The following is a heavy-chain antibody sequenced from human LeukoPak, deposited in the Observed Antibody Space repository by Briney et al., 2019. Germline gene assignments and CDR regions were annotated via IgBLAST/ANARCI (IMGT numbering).Heavy chain of an antibody. CDR3: ARILTSFTVPDY. J-gene: IGHJ4*02. CDR2: IFSDDRT. Sequence: GGSLRLSCAASGITVSRNHMSWVRQAPGKGLEWVSVIFSDDRTYYADSVKGRFTVSRDNSKNTLYLQMNSLRDEDTALYYCARILTSFTVPDYWGQGTLVTVSS. CDR1: GITVSRNH. V-gene: IGHV3-66*01. D-gene: IGHD1-14*01.